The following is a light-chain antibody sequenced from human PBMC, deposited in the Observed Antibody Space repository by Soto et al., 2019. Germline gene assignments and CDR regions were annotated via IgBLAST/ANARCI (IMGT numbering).Light chain of an antibody. CDR3: QQYGRKSLT. J-gene: IGKJ4*02. V-gene: IGKV3-20*01. Sequence: EIVLTQSPGTLSLSPGEIATLSFRASQSVRTIYLAWYQQKPGHAHRLLIYGASSRATGIPDRFNGSGSGKDFTLTISSLEPEDYAVDYCQQYGRKSLTLGGGTKVEIQ. CDR2: GAS. CDR1: QSVRTIY.